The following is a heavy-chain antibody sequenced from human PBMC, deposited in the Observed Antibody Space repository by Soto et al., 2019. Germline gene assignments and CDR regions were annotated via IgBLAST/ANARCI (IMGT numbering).Heavy chain of an antibody. V-gene: IGHV3-7*01. CDR1: GFTFSSYW. Sequence: PGGSLRLSCAASGFTFSSYWMSWVRQAPGKXLEWVANIKQDGSEKYYVDSVKGRFTISRDNAKNSLYLQMNSLRAEDTAVYYCARWPSTYYDFWSGYLAPYGMDVWGQGTTVTVSS. J-gene: IGHJ6*02. D-gene: IGHD3-3*01. CDR3: ARWPSTYYDFWSGYLAPYGMDV. CDR2: IKQDGSEK.